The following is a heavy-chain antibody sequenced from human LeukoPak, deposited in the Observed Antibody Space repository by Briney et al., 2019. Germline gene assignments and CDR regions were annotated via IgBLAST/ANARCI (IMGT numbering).Heavy chain of an antibody. Sequence: SGGSLRLSCAASGFTFSNAWMSWVRQAPGKGLEWVSSISGSGGGTYSADSVKGRFTISRDNSKNTLYLQMNSLRAEDTAVYYCARVYYGSGSLHYYYYYMDVWGKEATVTISS. D-gene: IGHD3-10*01. CDR1: GFTFSNAW. J-gene: IGHJ6*03. CDR3: ARVYYGSGSLHYYYYYMDV. V-gene: IGHV3-23*01. CDR2: ISGSGGGT.